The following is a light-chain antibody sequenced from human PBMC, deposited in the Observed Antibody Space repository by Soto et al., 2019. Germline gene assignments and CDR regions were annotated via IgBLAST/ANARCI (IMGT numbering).Light chain of an antibody. Sequence: QSALTQPASVSGSPGQSITISCTGTSSDVGSYNYVSWYQQHPGKAPKVLIYDVSNRPSGVSDRFSGSKSGNTASLTISGRQAEDEADYYCSSYTGSNTMVLGGGTKLTVL. J-gene: IGLJ2*01. CDR2: DVS. CDR3: SSYTGSNTMV. V-gene: IGLV2-14*01. CDR1: SSDVGSYNY.